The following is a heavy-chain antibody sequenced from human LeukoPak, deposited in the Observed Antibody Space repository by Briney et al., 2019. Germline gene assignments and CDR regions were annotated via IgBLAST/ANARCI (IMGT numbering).Heavy chain of an antibody. CDR1: GYTLTELS. D-gene: IGHD3-10*01. CDR3: ATGHGSGSYYNDYGMDV. J-gene: IGHJ6*02. Sequence: ASVKVSCKVSGYTLTELSMHWVRQAPGKGLEWMGGFDPEDGETIYAQKFQGRVTMTEDTSTDTAYMEPSSLRSEDTAVYYCATGHGSGSYYNDYGMDVWGQGTTVTVSS. CDR2: FDPEDGET. V-gene: IGHV1-24*01.